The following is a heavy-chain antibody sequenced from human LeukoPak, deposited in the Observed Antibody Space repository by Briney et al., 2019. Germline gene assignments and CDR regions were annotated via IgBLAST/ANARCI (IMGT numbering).Heavy chain of an antibody. CDR2: IYYSGST. Sequence: SETLSLTCTVSGGSISSGGYYWSWIRQHPGKGLEWIGYIYYSGSTYYNPSLKSRVTISVDTSKNQFSLKLSSVTAADTAVYYCARESVITTYGDYVLDYYGMDVWGQGTTVTVSS. J-gene: IGHJ6*02. V-gene: IGHV4-31*03. CDR1: GGSISSGGYY. D-gene: IGHD4-17*01. CDR3: ARESVITTYGDYVLDYYGMDV.